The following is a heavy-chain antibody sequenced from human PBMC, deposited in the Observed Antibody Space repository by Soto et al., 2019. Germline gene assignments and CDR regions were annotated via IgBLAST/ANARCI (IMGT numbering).Heavy chain of an antibody. CDR1: GYTFTSYD. CDR3: AGFHPHCSNGHDYYGMHV. D-gene: IGHD4-4*01. V-gene: IGHV1-8*01. Sequence: QVQLVQSGAEVKKPGASVKVSCKASGYTFTSYDINWVRQATGHGIQWMGWMNPNSGNTGYAQKFQGRVTMTRNTSTGTAYMEPISLRSEDTAVYYCAGFHPHCSNGHDYYGMHVCGRVTTGTDSS. J-gene: IGHJ6*02. CDR2: MNPNSGNT.